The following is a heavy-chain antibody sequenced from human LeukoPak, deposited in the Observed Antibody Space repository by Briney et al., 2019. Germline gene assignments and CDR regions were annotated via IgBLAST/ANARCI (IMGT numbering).Heavy chain of an antibody. Sequence: GGSLRLSCAASGFTLSSYGMHWVRQAPGKGLEWVAFIRYDARNKYYADSVKGRFTISRDNSKNTLYLQMNSLRAEDTAVYYCARDHTMIVVADFDAFDIWGQGTMVTVSS. J-gene: IGHJ3*02. CDR2: IRYDARNK. CDR1: GFTLSSYG. D-gene: IGHD3-22*01. V-gene: IGHV3-30*02. CDR3: ARDHTMIVVADFDAFDI.